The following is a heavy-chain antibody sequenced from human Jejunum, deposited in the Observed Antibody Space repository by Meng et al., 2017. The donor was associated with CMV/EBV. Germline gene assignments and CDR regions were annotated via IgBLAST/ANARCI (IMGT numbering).Heavy chain of an antibody. Sequence: KASGYAFTSYDINRVRQATGQGLEWMGWMNPIRGNTVYAQKFQGRVTMTRNTSISTAYMELSSLTSEDTAVYYCARGLRIVGTALAFWGQGSLVTVSS. D-gene: IGHD1-7*01. CDR3: ARGLRIVGTALAF. V-gene: IGHV1-8*01. CDR2: MNPIRGNT. CDR1: GYAFTSYD. J-gene: IGHJ4*02.